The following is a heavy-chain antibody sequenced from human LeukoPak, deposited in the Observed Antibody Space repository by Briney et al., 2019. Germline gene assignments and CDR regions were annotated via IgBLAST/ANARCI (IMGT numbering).Heavy chain of an antibody. J-gene: IGHJ6*03. CDR3: ARHGRRTGTGTVYYYYYYMDV. V-gene: IGHV4-4*07. CDR1: GGSISSYY. D-gene: IGHD1-1*01. CDR2: IYTSGTT. Sequence: PSETLSLTCTVSGGSISSYYWSWIRQPAGKGLELIGRIYTSGTTNYSPSLKSRVTMSVDTSKNQFSLKLSSVTAADTAVYYCARHGRRTGTGTVYYYYYYMDVWGKGTTVTVSS.